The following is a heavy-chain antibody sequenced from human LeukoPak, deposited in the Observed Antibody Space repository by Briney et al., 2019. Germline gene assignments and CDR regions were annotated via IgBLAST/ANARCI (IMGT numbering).Heavy chain of an antibody. J-gene: IGHJ3*02. Sequence: SETLSLTCAVYGGSFSGYYWNWIRQPPGKGLEWIGEINHSGSTNYNPSLKSRVTISVDTSKNQFSLKLSSVTAADTAVYYCAREGGGSPYAFDIWGQGTMVTVSS. CDR2: INHSGST. CDR1: GGSFSGYY. CDR3: AREGGGSPYAFDI. V-gene: IGHV4-34*01. D-gene: IGHD2-15*01.